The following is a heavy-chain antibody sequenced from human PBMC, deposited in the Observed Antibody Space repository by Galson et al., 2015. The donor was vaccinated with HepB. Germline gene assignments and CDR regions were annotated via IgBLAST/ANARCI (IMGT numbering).Heavy chain of an antibody. CDR2: ISYDGSNK. CDR1: GFTFSSYV. V-gene: IGHV3-30-3*01. Sequence: SLRLSCAASGFTFSSYVMHWVRQAPGKGLEWVAVISYDGSNKYYADSVKGRFTISRDNSKNTLYLQMNSLRAEDTAVYYCASVYGDYGEAVGDAFDIWGQGTMVTVSS. CDR3: ASVYGDYGEAVGDAFDI. J-gene: IGHJ3*02. D-gene: IGHD4-17*01.